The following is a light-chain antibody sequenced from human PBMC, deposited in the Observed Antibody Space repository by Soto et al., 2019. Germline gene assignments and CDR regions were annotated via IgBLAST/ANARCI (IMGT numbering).Light chain of an antibody. Sequence: DIQMTQSPSSLSASVGDRVTITCRASQSISSYLNWYQQKPGKAPKLLIYASSSLQSGVPSRFSGSVSGTDFTLTISSLQPEDFATYYCHQSYSSPLLTFGGRTKVEIK. CDR2: ASS. V-gene: IGKV1-39*01. CDR1: QSISSY. CDR3: HQSYSSPLLT. J-gene: IGKJ4*01.